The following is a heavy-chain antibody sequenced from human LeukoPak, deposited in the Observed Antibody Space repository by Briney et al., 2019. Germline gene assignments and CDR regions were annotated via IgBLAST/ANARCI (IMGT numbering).Heavy chain of an antibody. CDR1: GYTFTNYG. CDR2: ISGYNGNT. D-gene: IGHD3-9*01. CDR3: ARMAYDILTGCFQPNWFDP. J-gene: IGHJ5*02. V-gene: IGHV1-18*01. Sequence: GASVKVSCKASGYTFTNYGISWVRQAPGQGLEWMGWISGYNGNTKNAQKLQGRVTMTTDTSTSTAYMELRSLRSDDTAVYYCARMAYDILTGCFQPNWFDPWGQGTLVTVSS.